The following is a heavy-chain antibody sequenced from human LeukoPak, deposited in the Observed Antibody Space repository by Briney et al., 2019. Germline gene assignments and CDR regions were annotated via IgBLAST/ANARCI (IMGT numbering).Heavy chain of an antibody. D-gene: IGHD2-2*01. J-gene: IGHJ4*02. Sequence: ASVKVSCKASGYTFTSYYMHWVRQAPGQGLEWMGIINPSGGSTSYAQKFQGRVTMTRDTSTSTVYMELSSLRSEDTAVYYCARDRGDIVVVPAAGYYFDYWGQGTLVTVSS. CDR3: ARDRGDIVVVPAAGYYFDY. V-gene: IGHV1-46*01. CDR1: GYTFTSYY. CDR2: INPSGGST.